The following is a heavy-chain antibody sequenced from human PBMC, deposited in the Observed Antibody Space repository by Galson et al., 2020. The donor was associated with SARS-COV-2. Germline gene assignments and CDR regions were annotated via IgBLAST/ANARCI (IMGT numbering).Heavy chain of an antibody. J-gene: IGHJ4*02. V-gene: IGHV4-30-4*01. Sequence: SETLSLTCTVSGGSLSSGDYNWSWHRPPPGKGLEWIGYTYYSGSAHYNPSLKRRVTISVDTSKNQFSLKLSSVTAAATAVYYCARPDGSQTFKSDFWGQGTLVTVSS. D-gene: IGHD3-10*01. CDR3: ARPDGSQTFKSDF. CDR1: GGSLSSGDYN. CDR2: TYYSGSA.